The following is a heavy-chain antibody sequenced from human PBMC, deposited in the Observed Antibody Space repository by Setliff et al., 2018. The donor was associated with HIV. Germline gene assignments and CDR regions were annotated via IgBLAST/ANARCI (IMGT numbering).Heavy chain of an antibody. CDR2: INPSDGTT. Sequence: ASVKVSCKASGYTFIDYYIHWVRQAPGRGLEWMGVINPSDGTTTYAQKFQGRVTMTRDTSTSTVYMESSSLTYEDTAVYYCARGGLRFLEWLPERFDPWGQGTQVTVS. CDR1: GYTFIDYY. V-gene: IGHV1-46*01. CDR3: ARGGLRFLEWLPERFDP. D-gene: IGHD3-3*01. J-gene: IGHJ5*02.